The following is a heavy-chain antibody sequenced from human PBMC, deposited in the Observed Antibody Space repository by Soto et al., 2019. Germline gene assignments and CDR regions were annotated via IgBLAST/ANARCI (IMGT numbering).Heavy chain of an antibody. Sequence: EVQLVESGGGLVQPGGSLRLSCAASGFTFSRYAMHWVRQAPGKGLEYVSTISSNGGSTYYANSVKGRFTISRDNSKNTLYLQMGSLRAEDMAVYYCARAGDYRGYYYGMDVW. CDR2: ISSNGGST. CDR1: GFTFSRYA. J-gene: IGHJ6*01. CDR3: ARAGDYRGYYYGMDV. V-gene: IGHV3-64*01. D-gene: IGHD4-17*01.